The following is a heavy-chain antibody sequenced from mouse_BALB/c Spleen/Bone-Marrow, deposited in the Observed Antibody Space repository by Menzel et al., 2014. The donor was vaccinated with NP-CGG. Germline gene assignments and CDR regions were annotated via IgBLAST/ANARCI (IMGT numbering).Heavy chain of an antibody. Sequence: EVQLVESGGGLVQPGGSLKLSCAASGFDFSRYWMSWVRPAPGKGLEWIGEINPDSSTINYTPSLKDKFIISRHNAKNTLLLQMSKVRSEDTALYYCARLGYYGGFAYWGQGTLVTVSA. CDR2: INPDSSTI. J-gene: IGHJ3*01. D-gene: IGHD2-3*01. CDR1: GFDFSRYW. V-gene: IGHV4-1*02. CDR3: ARLGYYGGFAY.